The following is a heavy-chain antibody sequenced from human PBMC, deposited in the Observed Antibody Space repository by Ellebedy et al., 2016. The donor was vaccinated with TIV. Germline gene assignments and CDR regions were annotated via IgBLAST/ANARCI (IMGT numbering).Heavy chain of an antibody. CDR1: GYSFTTYW. V-gene: IGHV5-10-1*01. CDR2: IDPSDSYT. J-gene: IGHJ4*02. D-gene: IGHD5-18*01. Sequence: KVSCKGSGYSFTTYWITWARQMPGKGLEWMGRIDPSDSYTKYSPSFQGHVTISADKFNSTAHLQWSSLKASDTAMYYCARHMNTAMTNDYWGQGTLVTVPS. CDR3: ARHMNTAMTNDY.